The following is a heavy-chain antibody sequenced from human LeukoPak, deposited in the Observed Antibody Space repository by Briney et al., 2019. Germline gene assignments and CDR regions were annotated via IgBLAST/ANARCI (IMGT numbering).Heavy chain of an antibody. CDR3: AREYSSSSGRRAFDI. CDR1: GGSISSSSYY. D-gene: IGHD6-6*01. J-gene: IGHJ3*02. Sequence: SETLSLTCTVSGGSISSSSYYWGWIRQPPGKGLEWIGSIYYSGNTYYNPSLKSPLTISRDTSENQFSLKLSSVTAADTAVYYCAREYSSSSGRRAFDIWGQGTMVTVSS. V-gene: IGHV4-39*07. CDR2: IYYSGNT.